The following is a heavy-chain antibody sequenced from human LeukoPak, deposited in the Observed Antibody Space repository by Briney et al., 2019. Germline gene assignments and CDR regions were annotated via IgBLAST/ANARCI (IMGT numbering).Heavy chain of an antibody. CDR3: ARDSSSTPGQIKY. D-gene: IGHD6-6*01. CDR1: GFTFSSYW. CDR2: INQDGHEK. J-gene: IGHJ4*02. Sequence: PGGSLRLSCAASGFTFSSYWMTWVRQAPGKGLEWVANINQDGHEKIYVDSVKGRFTMSRDNPKNSVYLQMNSLRAEDTAVYYCARDSSSTPGQIKYWGQGTLVTVPS. V-gene: IGHV3-7*01.